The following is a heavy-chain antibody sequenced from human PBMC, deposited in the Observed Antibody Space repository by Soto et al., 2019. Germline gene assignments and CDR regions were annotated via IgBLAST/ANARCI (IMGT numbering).Heavy chain of an antibody. D-gene: IGHD3-10*01. CDR3: ARDLITMVRGVIGAFDI. J-gene: IGHJ3*02. CDR1: GFTFSSYG. V-gene: IGHV3-33*01. CDR2: IRYDGSNK. Sequence: GGSLRLSCAASGFTFSSYGMHWVRQAPGKGLEWVAVIRYDGSNKCYADSVKGRFTISRDNSKNTLYLQMNSLRAEDTAVYYCARDLITMVRGVIGAFDIWGQGTMVTVSS.